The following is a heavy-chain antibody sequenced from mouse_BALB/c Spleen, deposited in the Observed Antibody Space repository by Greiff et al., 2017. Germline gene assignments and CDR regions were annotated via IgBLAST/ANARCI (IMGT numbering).Heavy chain of an antibody. CDR2: IYPGDGDT. J-gene: IGHJ4*01. Sequence: QVQLQQSGAELVRPGSSVKISCKASGYAFSSYWMNWVKQRPGQGLEWIGQIYPGDGDTNYNGKFKGKATLNADKSSSAAYMQLSSLTSEDSAVYFCAIYYRGYAMYYGGQGASVTVSS. CDR3: AIYYRGYAMYY. D-gene: IGHD2-12*01. V-gene: IGHV1-80*01. CDR1: GYAFSSYW.